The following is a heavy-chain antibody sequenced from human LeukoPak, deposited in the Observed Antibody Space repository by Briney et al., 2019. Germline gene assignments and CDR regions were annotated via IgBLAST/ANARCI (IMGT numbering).Heavy chain of an antibody. J-gene: IGHJ6*03. CDR1: GGSISSYY. V-gene: IGHV4-4*07. CDR2: IYTSGST. D-gene: IGHD3-10*01. CDR3: GSESYGGPDYYYYMDV. Sequence: SETLSLTCTVSGGSISSYYWSWIRQPAGKGLEWIGRIYTSGSTNYNPSLKSRVTMSVDTSKNQFSLKLSSVTAADTAVYYCGSESYGGPDYYYYMDVWGKGTTVTISS.